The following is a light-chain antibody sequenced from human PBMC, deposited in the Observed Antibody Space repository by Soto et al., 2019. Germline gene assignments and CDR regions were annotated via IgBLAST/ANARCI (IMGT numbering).Light chain of an antibody. CDR1: QGIRRD. J-gene: IGKJ4*01. CDR2: AVS. Sequence: DIQMTQSPSSLSAPVGGRVTITCRASQGIRRDLGWYQQKPGKAPTRLIYAVSSLHSGVPSRFSSSGSGTEITRTISSRQPEESATYYCLQHNSYPLTFGGGTKVEIK. V-gene: IGKV1-17*01. CDR3: LQHNSYPLT.